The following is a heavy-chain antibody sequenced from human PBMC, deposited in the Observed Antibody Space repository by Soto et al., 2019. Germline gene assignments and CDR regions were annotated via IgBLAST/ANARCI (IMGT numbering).Heavy chain of an antibody. V-gene: IGHV1-3*01. J-gene: IGHJ5*02. CDR1: GYTFTSYA. Sequence: ASVKVSCKASGYTFTSYAMHWVRQAPGQRLEWMGWMNAGNGNTKYSQKFQGRVTINRDTSASTAYMELSSLRSEDTSVYYCAIAIVTIFGVDLDPWGQGTLVTVSS. D-gene: IGHD3-3*01. CDR3: AIAIVTIFGVDLDP. CDR2: MNAGNGNT.